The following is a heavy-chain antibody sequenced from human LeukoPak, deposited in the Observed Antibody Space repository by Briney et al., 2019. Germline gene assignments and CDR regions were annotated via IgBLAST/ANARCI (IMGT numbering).Heavy chain of an antibody. CDR2: NNPENGGT. CDR1: GYTFTGYY. J-gene: IGHJ4*02. CDR3: ARVERYFGSPDY. Sequence: AAVKVSCKASGYTFTGYYMHWVRQAPGQGLEWMGWNNPENGGTNYVHKLQGRVTMTRDTSISTAYMELSSLRSDDTAVYYCARVERYFGSPDYWGQGTLVTVSS. D-gene: IGHD3-9*01. V-gene: IGHV1-2*02.